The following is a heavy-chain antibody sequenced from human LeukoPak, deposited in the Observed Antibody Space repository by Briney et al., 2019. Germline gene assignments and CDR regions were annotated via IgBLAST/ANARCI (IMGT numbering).Heavy chain of an antibody. CDR3: AAVPDAFDI. J-gene: IGHJ3*02. CDR2: IYYSGST. CDR1: GGSISSSSYY. D-gene: IGHD6-19*01. Sequence: PSETLSLTCTVSGGSISSSSYYWGWIRQPPGKGLEWIGSIYYSGSTYYNPSLKSRVTISVDTSKNQFSLKLSSVTAADTAVYYCAAVPDAFDIWGQGTMVTVS. V-gene: IGHV4-39*01.